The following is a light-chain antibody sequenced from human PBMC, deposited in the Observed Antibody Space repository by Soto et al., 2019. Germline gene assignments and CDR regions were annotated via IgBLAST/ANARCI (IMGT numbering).Light chain of an antibody. V-gene: IGLV1-51*01. J-gene: IGLJ2*01. CDR2: DDD. CDR3: ATWDSSLNVVL. Sequence: QSVLTQPPSVSAAPGEKVTISCSGSTSNIGSHYVSWYQQFPRTAPKLLIYDDDRRPSGMPDRFSGSKSGTSATLGITGLQTGAEADYYCATWDSSLNVVLFGGRTKLTVL. CDR1: TSNIGSHY.